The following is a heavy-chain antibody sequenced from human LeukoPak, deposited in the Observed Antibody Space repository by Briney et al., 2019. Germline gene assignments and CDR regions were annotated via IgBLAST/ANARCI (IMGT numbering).Heavy chain of an antibody. D-gene: IGHD6-19*01. V-gene: IGHV3-13*01. CDR1: GFTFSSYD. CDR3: ARESRELGAVAGPRPPGDFDY. CDR2: IGTAGDT. J-gene: IGHJ4*02. Sequence: PGGSLRLSCAASGFTFSSYDMHWVRQATGKGLEWVSAIGTAGDTYYPGSVKGRFTISRENAKNSLYLQMNSLRAGDTAVYYCARESRELGAVAGPRPPGDFDYWGQGTLVTVSS.